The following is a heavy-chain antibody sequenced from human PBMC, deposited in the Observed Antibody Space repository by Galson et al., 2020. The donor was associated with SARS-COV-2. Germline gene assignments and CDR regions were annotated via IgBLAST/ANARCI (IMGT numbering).Heavy chain of an antibody. CDR2: FDPEDGET. D-gene: IGHD3-22*01. J-gene: IGHJ6*02. Sequence: ASVKVSCKVSGYTLTELSMHWVRQAPGKGLEWMGGFDPEDGETIYAQKLQGRVTMTTDTSTSTAYMELRSLRSDDTAVYYCAREMVIYYDSSGSPRSYYYGMDVWGQGTTVTVSS. V-gene: IGHV1-24*01. CDR3: AREMVIYYDSSGSPRSYYYGMDV. CDR1: GYTLTELS.